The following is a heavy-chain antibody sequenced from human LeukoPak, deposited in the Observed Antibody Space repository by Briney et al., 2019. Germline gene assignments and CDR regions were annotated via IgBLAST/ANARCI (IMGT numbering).Heavy chain of an antibody. CDR3: ARHIHCSGGSCYSGTYYYYGMDV. CDR2: IYPGDSDT. Sequence: PGESLKISCKGSGYSFTSYWIGWVRQMPGKGLEWMGIIYPGDSDTRYSPSFQGQVTISADKSISTAYLQWSSLKASDTAMYYCARHIHCSGGSCYSGTYYYYGMDVWGQGTTVTVSS. J-gene: IGHJ6*02. V-gene: IGHV5-51*01. CDR1: GYSFTSYW. D-gene: IGHD2-15*01.